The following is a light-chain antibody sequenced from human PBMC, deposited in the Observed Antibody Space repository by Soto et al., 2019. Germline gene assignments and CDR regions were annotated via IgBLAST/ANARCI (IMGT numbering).Light chain of an antibody. CDR3: QQRGDWPPT. CDR1: QSVTTY. J-gene: IGKJ3*01. Sequence: EIVLTQSPATLSLSPGETATLSRRASQSVTTYLAWYQQKPGQAPRLLIYNSFNRAAGIPARFSGSGSETDFTLTISNLEPEDFAVYYCQQRGDWPPTFAPGTKVDIK. CDR2: NSF. V-gene: IGKV3-11*01.